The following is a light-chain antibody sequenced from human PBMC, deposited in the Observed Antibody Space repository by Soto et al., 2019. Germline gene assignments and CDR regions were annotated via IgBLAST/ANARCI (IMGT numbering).Light chain of an antibody. Sequence: EIVMTQSPATLSVSPGERATLSCRASQSVSSNLAWYQQKPGQAPRLLIYGASTRATGIPARFSGSGSGTEFTLTISSLQSEDFAVYQCQQYNNWPPWTFGQGTKVEIE. CDR3: QQYNNWPPWT. CDR1: QSVSSN. J-gene: IGKJ1*01. V-gene: IGKV3-15*01. CDR2: GAS.